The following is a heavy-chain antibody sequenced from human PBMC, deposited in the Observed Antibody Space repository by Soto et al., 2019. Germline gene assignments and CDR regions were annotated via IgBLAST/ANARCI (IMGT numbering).Heavy chain of an antibody. D-gene: IGHD3-22*01. V-gene: IGHV3-23*01. CDR1: GFTFSSYA. J-gene: IGHJ4*02. CDR3: AKDLGNYYDSSEGLV. CDR2: ISGSGGST. Sequence: GGSLRLSCAASGFTFSSYAMSWVRQAPGKGLEWVSAISGSGGSTYYADSVKGRFTISRDNSKNTLYLQMNSLRAEDTAVYYCAKDLGNYYDSSEGLVWGQGTLVTVSS.